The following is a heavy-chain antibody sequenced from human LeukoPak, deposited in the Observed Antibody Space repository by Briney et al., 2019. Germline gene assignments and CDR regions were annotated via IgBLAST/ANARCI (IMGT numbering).Heavy chain of an antibody. D-gene: IGHD5-12*01. CDR2: VNHRGST. CDR1: GGSLSGYY. Sequence: KPSETLSLTCAVYGGSLSGYYWSWFRQPPGKGLEWIGEVNHRGSTNYNPSLKSRVTISVDTSKNQFSLKLSSVTAADTAVYYCAREIIVARGALDIWGQGTMVTVSS. V-gene: IGHV4-34*01. J-gene: IGHJ3*02. CDR3: AREIIVARGALDI.